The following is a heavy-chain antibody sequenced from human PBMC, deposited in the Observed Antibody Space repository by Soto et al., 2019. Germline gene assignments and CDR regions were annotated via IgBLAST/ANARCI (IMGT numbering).Heavy chain of an antibody. V-gene: IGHV4-34*01. CDR1: GGSFSGYD. D-gene: IGHD2-8*01. CDR2: INHSGST. CDR3: ARGTSMTREVQGDAPGKDFLDS. Sequence: QVPLQQWGGGLLKPSETLSLTCAVYGGSFSGYDWTWLRQPPGKGLEWIGRINHSGSTNLNPSLKTRIIISVDTSKNQFSLRLRSLSAADTAFYYCARGTSMTREVQGDAPGKDFLDSWGQGSLLTVSS. J-gene: IGHJ4*02.